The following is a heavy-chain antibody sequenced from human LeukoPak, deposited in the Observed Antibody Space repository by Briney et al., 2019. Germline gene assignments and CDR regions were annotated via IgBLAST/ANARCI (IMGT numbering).Heavy chain of an antibody. V-gene: IGHV4-59*01. CDR3: ARASSGYSLFDY. D-gene: IGHD3-22*01. Sequence: SETLSLTCTVSDGSISTYYWSWIRQPPGKGLEWIGYIYYTGSTNYNPSLKSRVTISVDTSKNQFSLKLCSVTAADTAMYYCARASSGYSLFDYWGQGTLVTVSS. J-gene: IGHJ4*02. CDR1: DGSISTYY. CDR2: IYYTGST.